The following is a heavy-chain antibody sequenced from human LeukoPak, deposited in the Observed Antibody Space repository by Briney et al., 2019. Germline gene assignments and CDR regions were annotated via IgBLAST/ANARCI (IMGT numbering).Heavy chain of an antibody. J-gene: IGHJ4*02. CDR2: ISSSSSYI. V-gene: IGHV3-21*01. D-gene: IGHD1-14*01. Sequence: GGSLRLSCAASGFTVSSNYMNWVRQAPGKGLEWVSSISSSSSYIYYADSVKGRFTISRDNAKNSLYLQMNSLRAEDTAVYYCARGELEPPRYWGQGTLVTVSS. CDR3: ARGELEPPRY. CDR1: GFTVSSNY.